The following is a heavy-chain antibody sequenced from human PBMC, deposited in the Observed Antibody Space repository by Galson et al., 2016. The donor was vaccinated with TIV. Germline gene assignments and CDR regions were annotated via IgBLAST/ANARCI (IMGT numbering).Heavy chain of an antibody. CDR3: ARDPTGGSYHFDY. D-gene: IGHD3-10*01. J-gene: IGHJ4*02. V-gene: IGHV3-30*04. CDR2: ISSDGSDR. CDR1: GFTFSSYA. Sequence: SLRLSCAASGFTFSSYALHWVRQAPGKALEWVGGISSDGSDRYYADSVKGRLTISRDKSKSTLSLQMASLRTEDTAVYYCARDPTGGSYHFDYWGQGTLVSVSS.